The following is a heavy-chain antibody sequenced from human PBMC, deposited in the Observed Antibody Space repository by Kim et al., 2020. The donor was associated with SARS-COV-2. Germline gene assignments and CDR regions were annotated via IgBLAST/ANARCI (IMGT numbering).Heavy chain of an antibody. CDR3: ARDYRHAVTTFWYFDL. Sequence: SETLSLTCTVSGGSISSGGYYWSWIRQHPGKGLEWIGYIYYSGSTYYNPSLKSRVTISVDTSKNQFSLKLSSVTAADTAVYYCARDYRHAVTTFWYFDLWGRGTLVTVSS. CDR1: GGSISSGGYY. D-gene: IGHD4-17*01. J-gene: IGHJ2*01. CDR2: IYYSGST. V-gene: IGHV4-31*03.